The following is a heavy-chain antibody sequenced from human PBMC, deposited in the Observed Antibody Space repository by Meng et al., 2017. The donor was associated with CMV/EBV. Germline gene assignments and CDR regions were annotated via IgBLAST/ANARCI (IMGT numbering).Heavy chain of an antibody. V-gene: IGHV1-18*01. CDR3: ARGVAAAGRALN. Sequence: VQPVQFGAWVKNPGASVKVSCKASGNTFTSYGISWVRQAPGQGLEWMGWISAYNGNTNYAQKLQGRVTMTTDTSTSTAYMKLRSLRSDDTAVYYCARGVAAAGRALNWGQGTLVTVAS. J-gene: IGHJ4*02. CDR2: ISAYNGNT. D-gene: IGHD6-13*01. CDR1: GNTFTSYG.